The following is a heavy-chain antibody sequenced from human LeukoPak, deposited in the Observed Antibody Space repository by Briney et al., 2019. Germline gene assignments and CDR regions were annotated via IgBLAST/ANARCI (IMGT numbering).Heavy chain of an antibody. Sequence: SETLSLTCAVYGGSFSGYYWSWIRQPPGKGLEWIGEINHSGSTNYNPSLKSRVTISVDTSKNQFSLKLSPVTAADTAVYYCARGLEWLVPNYWGQGTLVTVSS. J-gene: IGHJ4*02. CDR3: ARGLEWLVPNY. V-gene: IGHV4-34*01. CDR1: GGSFSGYY. D-gene: IGHD6-19*01. CDR2: INHSGST.